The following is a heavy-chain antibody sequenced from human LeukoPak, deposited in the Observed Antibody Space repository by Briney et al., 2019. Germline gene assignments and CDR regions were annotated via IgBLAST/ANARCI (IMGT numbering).Heavy chain of an antibody. Sequence: EASVEVSCKASGGTFSSYAISWVRQAPGQGLEWMGRIIPILGIANYAQKFQGRVTITADKSTSTAYMELSSLRSEDTAVYYCARADCSSTSCYLWAYYFDYWGQGTLVTVSS. V-gene: IGHV1-69*04. CDR2: IIPILGIA. CDR3: ARADCSSTSCYLWAYYFDY. J-gene: IGHJ4*02. CDR1: GGTFSSYA. D-gene: IGHD2-2*01.